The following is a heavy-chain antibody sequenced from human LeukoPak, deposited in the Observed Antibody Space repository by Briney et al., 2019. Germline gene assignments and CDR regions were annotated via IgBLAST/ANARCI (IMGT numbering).Heavy chain of an antibody. CDR2: IYYSGST. J-gene: IGHJ5*02. CDR1: GGSISRGDYY. CDR3: GRVGGDYYDSSGYYPPIDP. V-gene: IGHV4-30-4*08. D-gene: IGHD3-22*01. Sequence: PSETLSLTCTVSGGSISRGDYYWSWIRQPPGKGLEWIGYIYYSGSTYYNPSLKSRVTISVDTSKNQFSLKLSSVTAADTAVYYCGRVGGDYYDSSGYYPPIDPWGQGTLVTVSS.